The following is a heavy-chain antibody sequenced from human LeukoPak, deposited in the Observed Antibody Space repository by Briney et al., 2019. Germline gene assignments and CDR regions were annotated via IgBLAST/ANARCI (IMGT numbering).Heavy chain of an antibody. Sequence: GGSLRLSCAASGFTFTDFYMSWIRQAPGKGLEWVSYISISGTTIYYADSVKGRFTFSRDNAKNSLYLQMNSLRAEDTAVYYCARGIAVAGTGNWFDPWGQGTLVTVSS. J-gene: IGHJ5*02. V-gene: IGHV3-11*01. D-gene: IGHD6-19*01. CDR1: GFTFTDFY. CDR2: ISISGTTI. CDR3: ARGIAVAGTGNWFDP.